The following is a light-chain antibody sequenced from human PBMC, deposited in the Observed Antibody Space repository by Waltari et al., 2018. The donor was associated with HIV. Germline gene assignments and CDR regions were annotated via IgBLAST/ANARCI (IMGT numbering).Light chain of an antibody. J-gene: IGLJ2*01. CDR3: CSYANAGRT. V-gene: IGLV2-23*02. CDR1: TNDVGNYNL. Sequence: QSALTQPASVSGSPGQSITISYIGITNDVGNYNLVSWYQQHPGKAPKLIIYEITKRPSGVSNRFSGSKSGNTASLTISGLQADDEADYYCCSYANAGRTFGGGTKLTVL. CDR2: EIT.